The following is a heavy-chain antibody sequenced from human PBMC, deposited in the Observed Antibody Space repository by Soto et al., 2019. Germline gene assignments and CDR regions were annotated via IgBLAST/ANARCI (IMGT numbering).Heavy chain of an antibody. J-gene: IGHJ6*02. Sequence: GGSLRLSCAASGFTFSSYAMSWVRQAPGKGLEWVSTISNSGGRTYYADSVKGRFAISRDNSKNTLYLQMNSLRVEDTAVYYCAKGLTGAPYYAMDVWGQGTTVTVSS. CDR1: GFTFSSYA. CDR3: AKGLTGAPYYAMDV. D-gene: IGHD7-27*01. CDR2: ISNSGGRT. V-gene: IGHV3-23*01.